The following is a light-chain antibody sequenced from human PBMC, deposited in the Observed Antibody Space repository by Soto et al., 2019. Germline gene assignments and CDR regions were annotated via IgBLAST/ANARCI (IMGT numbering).Light chain of an antibody. CDR2: AAS. J-gene: IGKJ1*01. CDR1: QSVSNNF. Sequence: EIVLTHSPGTLSLSPVERATLSCRASQSVSNNFLAWYQQKRGQAPRVLIYAASTRATGIPDRFSGSGSGTDFTLTISRLETEDFAVYYCQQYDISPRTFGKGTKV. V-gene: IGKV3-20*01. CDR3: QQYDISPRT.